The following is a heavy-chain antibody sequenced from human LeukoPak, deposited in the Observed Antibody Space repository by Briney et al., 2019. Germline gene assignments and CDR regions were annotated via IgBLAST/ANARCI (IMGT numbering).Heavy chain of an antibody. CDR1: GFTFSSYS. Sequence: GGSLRLSCAASGFTFSSYSMNWVRQAPGKGLEWVSYISSSSSTIYYADSVKGRFTISRDNAKNSLYLQMNSLRDEDTAVYYCAREIGRGRISPYFDYWGQGTLVTVSS. V-gene: IGHV3-48*02. J-gene: IGHJ4*02. CDR3: AREIGRGRISPYFDY. D-gene: IGHD3-10*01. CDR2: ISSSSSTI.